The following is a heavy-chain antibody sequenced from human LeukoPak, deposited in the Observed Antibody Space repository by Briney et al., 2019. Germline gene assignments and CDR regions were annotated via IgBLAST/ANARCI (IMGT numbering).Heavy chain of an antibody. Sequence: SETLSLTCTVSGGSISSGDYYWSWIRQPPGKGLEWIGYIYYSGSTYYNPSLKSRVTISVDTSKNQFSLKLSSVTAADTAVYYCARVLQLYGDPGYFDYWGQGTLVTVSS. CDR2: IYYSGST. V-gene: IGHV4-30-4*01. CDR1: GGSISSGDYY. CDR3: ARVLQLYGDPGYFDY. D-gene: IGHD4-17*01. J-gene: IGHJ4*02.